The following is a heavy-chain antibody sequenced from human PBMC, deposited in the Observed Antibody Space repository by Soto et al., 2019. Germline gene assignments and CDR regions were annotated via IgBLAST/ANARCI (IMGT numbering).Heavy chain of an antibody. CDR3: ARGPTFAR. CDR1: GGSMSSGGYS. CDR2: MYHSGSN. V-gene: IGHV4-30-2*01. J-gene: IGHJ4*02. D-gene: IGHD3-3*01. Sequence: QLQLQESGSGLVKPSQTLSLTCAVSGGSMSSGGYSWSWIRQPPGKVLEWIGYMYHSGSNYYNPSLPSRVTISLDTSKNQCSLKLNSVPAAVMPVYYCARGPTFARWGQGTLVTLS.